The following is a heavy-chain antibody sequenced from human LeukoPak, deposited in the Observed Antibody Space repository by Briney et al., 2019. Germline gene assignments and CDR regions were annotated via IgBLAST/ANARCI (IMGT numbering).Heavy chain of an antibody. CDR2: IYPGDSDT. CDR3: ARHPSRSHHEWELLSGDFDY. CDR1: GYSFTSYW. D-gene: IGHD1-26*01. Sequence: GESLKISCKGSGYSFTSYWIGWVRQMPGKGLEWMGIIYPGDSDTRYSPSFQGQVTISADKSISAAYLQWSSLKASDTAMYYCARHPSRSHHEWELLSGDFDYWGQGTLVTVSS. V-gene: IGHV5-51*01. J-gene: IGHJ4*02.